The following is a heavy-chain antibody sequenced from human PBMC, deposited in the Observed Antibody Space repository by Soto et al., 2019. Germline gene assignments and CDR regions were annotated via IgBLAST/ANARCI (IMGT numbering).Heavy chain of an antibody. CDR2: IYPGDSDT. J-gene: IGHJ6*02. CDR3: GSTNYNPSLKSRVTISVDTSKNQFSLKLSSVTAADTAVYYCARGRIKGCISTSCYRVGYYYYGMDV. D-gene: IGHD3-10*01. Sequence: GESLKISCKGSGYSFTSYWIGWVRQMPGKGLECMGIIYPGDSDTRYSPSFQGQVTISADKSISTAYLQWSSLKASDTAMYYSGSTNYNPSLKSRVTISVDTSKNQFSLKLSSVTAADTAVYYCARGRIKGCISTSCYRVGYYYYGMDVWGQGTTVTVS. CDR1: GYSFTSYW. V-gene: IGHV5-51*01.